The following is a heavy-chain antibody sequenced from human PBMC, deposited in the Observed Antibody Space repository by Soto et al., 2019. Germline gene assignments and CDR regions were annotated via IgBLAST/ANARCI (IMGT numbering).Heavy chain of an antibody. CDR2: ISDYNGNT. CDR3: ARDAGFASGGTSWFDP. J-gene: IGHJ5*02. D-gene: IGHD6-13*01. Sequence: RASVTVSCKSSGYTFTNYGISWVRQAPGQGLEWMGWISDYNGNTKYAQKLQGRVTMTTDTSTSTAYMELRSLTPDDTAVYYCARDAGFASGGTSWFDPWGQGTLVTVS. CDR1: GYTFTNYG. V-gene: IGHV1-18*01.